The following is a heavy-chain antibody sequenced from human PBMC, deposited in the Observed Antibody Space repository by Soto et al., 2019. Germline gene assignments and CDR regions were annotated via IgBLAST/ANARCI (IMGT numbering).Heavy chain of an antibody. D-gene: IGHD6-6*01. CDR1: GGTFSSYA. CDR2: TIPIFGTA. CDR3: ARGAKQLVVNYYYYYGMDV. J-gene: IGHJ6*02. Sequence: SVKVSCKASGGTFSSYAISWVRQAPGQGLEWMGGTIPIFGTANYAQKFQGRVTITADESTSTAYMELSSLRSEDTAVYYCARGAKQLVVNYYYYYGMDVWGQGTTVTVSS. V-gene: IGHV1-69*13.